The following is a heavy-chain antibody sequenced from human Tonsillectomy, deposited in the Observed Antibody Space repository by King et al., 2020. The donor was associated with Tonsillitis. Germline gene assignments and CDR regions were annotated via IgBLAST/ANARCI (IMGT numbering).Heavy chain of an antibody. Sequence: QLVQSGAEVKKPGASVKVSCKASGYTFSSYGISWVRQAPGQGLEWMGWISAYNDNTNFAQKLLGRVTMTTDTSTSKAYMELRGLRSDDTAVYYCARGGKRGSSYYMDVWGKGTTVTVSS. CDR2: ISAYNDNT. J-gene: IGHJ6*03. D-gene: IGHD4-23*01. CDR3: ARGGKRGSSYYMDV. V-gene: IGHV1-18*01. CDR1: GYTFSSYG.